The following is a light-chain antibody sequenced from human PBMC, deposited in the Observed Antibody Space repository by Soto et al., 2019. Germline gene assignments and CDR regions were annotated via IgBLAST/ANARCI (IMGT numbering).Light chain of an antibody. CDR2: KAS. V-gene: IGKV1-5*03. J-gene: IGKJ1*01. CDR3: QQYNSHPWT. Sequence: DIQMTQSPSTLPASVGDRVTVTCRASQSIRSWLAWYQEKPGKAPKLXIYKASLLETGVPSRFSGSGSGTEFTITISSLQTDDGGTYDGQQYNSHPWTFGQGTKVDIK. CDR1: QSIRSW.